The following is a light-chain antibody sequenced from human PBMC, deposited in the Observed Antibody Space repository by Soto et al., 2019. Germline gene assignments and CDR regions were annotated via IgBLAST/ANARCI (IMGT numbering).Light chain of an antibody. CDR3: QQYNNWPPIT. J-gene: IGKJ5*01. CDR2: GAS. V-gene: IGKV3-15*01. CDR1: QYINTR. Sequence: IVLTQSPATLSSFPNNVDTLCCSASQYINTRLAWYQHRPGQAPRLLIYGASTRATGIPARFSGSGSGTEFTLTVSSLQSEDFAVYFCQQYNNWPPITFGQGTRLEIK.